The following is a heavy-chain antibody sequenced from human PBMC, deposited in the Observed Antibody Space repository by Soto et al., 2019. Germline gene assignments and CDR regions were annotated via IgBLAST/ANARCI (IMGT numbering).Heavy chain of an antibody. Sequence: SETLSLTCTVSGGSISSGGYYWSWIRQHPGKGLEWIGYIYYSGSTNYNPSLKSRVTISVDTSKNQFSLKLSSVTAADTAVYYCARVKSGIRYFDWFRRGDAFDIWGQGTMVTVSS. CDR1: GGSISSGGYY. CDR2: IYYSGST. CDR3: ARVKSGIRYFDWFRRGDAFDI. D-gene: IGHD3-9*01. V-gene: IGHV4-61*08. J-gene: IGHJ3*02.